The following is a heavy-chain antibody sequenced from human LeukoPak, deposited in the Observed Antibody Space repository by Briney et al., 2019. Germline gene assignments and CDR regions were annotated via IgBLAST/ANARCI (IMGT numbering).Heavy chain of an antibody. Sequence: GGSLRLSCAASGFTFSSYAMSWVRQAPGKGLEWVSAISGSGGSTYYADSVKGRFTISRDNSKNTLYLQMNSLRAEDTAVYYCAKDRASDCSGGSCYSFDYWGQGTLVTVSS. CDR3: AKDRASDCSGGSCYSFDY. D-gene: IGHD2-15*01. J-gene: IGHJ4*02. CDR1: GFTFSSYA. CDR2: ISGSGGST. V-gene: IGHV3-23*01.